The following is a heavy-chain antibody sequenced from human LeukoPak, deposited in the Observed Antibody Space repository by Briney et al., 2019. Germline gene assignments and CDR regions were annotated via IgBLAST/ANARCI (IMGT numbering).Heavy chain of an antibody. Sequence: GGSLRLSCAASGFTFSSYGMHWVRQAPGKGLEWVAFIRYDGSNKYYADSVKGRFTISRDNSKNTLYLQMNSLRAEDTAVYYCAKDPPSYAEYFQHWGQGTLVTVSS. CDR2: IRYDGSNK. CDR3: AKDPPSYAEYFQH. V-gene: IGHV3-30*02. CDR1: GFTFSSYG. J-gene: IGHJ1*01.